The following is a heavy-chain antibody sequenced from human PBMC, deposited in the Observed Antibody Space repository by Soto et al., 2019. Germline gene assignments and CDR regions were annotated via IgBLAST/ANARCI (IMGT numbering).Heavy chain of an antibody. J-gene: IGHJ6*03. V-gene: IGHV4-34*01. CDR3: ARGPYYDLIWNYYYMDV. Sequence: SETLSLTCAVYGGSFSGYYWSWIRQPPGKGLEWIGYMYYSGSTNYNPSLKSRVTISVDTSKNHFSLRLTSVTAADTAVYYCARGPYYDLIWNYYYMDVWGKGTTVTVSS. CDR2: MYYSGST. D-gene: IGHD3-16*01. CDR1: GGSFSGYY.